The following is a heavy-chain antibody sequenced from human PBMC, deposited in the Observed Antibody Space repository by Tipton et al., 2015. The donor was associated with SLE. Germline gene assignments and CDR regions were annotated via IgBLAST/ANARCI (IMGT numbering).Heavy chain of an antibody. CDR1: GGAISPYY. J-gene: IGHJ3*02. Sequence: TLSLTCTVSGGAISPYYWSWIRQPPGKGLEWIGEINHSGSTNYKPSLKSRVTISVDTSKNQFSLKLSSVTAADTAVYYCASGILTGNAAFDIWGPGTMVTVSS. V-gene: IGHV4-34*01. D-gene: IGHD3-9*01. CDR2: INHSGST. CDR3: ASGILTGNAAFDI.